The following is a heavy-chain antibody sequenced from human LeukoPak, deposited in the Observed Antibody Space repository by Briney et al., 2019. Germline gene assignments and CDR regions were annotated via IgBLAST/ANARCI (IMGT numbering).Heavy chain of an antibody. V-gene: IGHV3-23*01. CDR3: AKGDTIFGVVYGMDV. D-gene: IGHD3-3*01. CDR2: ISGSGGST. Sequence: GGSLRLSCAAPGFTFSSYAMSWVRQAPGKGLEWVSAISGSGGSTYYADSVKGRFTISRDNSKNTLYLQMNSLRAEDTAVYYCAKGDTIFGVVYGMDVWGQGTTVTVSS. J-gene: IGHJ6*02. CDR1: GFTFSSYA.